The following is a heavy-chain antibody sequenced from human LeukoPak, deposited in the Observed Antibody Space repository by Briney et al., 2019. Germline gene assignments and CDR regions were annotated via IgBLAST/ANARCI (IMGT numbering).Heavy chain of an antibody. CDR1: GFTSSPYP. V-gene: IGHV3-48*04. D-gene: IGHD5-24*01. CDR2: ISGGSDTI. Sequence: GGSLRLSCAASGFTSSPYPKNWVRQAPGKGLEWVSYISGGSDTIHYADSVKGRFTISRDNAKNSLYLQMNSLRAEDTAVYYCARDLGRDRYFDSWGQGTLVTVSS. CDR3: ARDLGRDRYFDS. J-gene: IGHJ4*02.